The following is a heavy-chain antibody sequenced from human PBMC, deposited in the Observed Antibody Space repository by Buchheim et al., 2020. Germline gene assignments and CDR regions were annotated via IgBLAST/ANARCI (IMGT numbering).Heavy chain of an antibody. Sequence: VHLVESGGGLVQPGGSLRLSCAASGFVFSDYWMSWVRQAPGKGLEWVANIKRGGSEKNYVDSVRGRFTISRDNAKNSLYLQMNSLRADDTAVYYCVRDYGYYYAMDVWGQGTT. J-gene: IGHJ6*02. D-gene: IGHD4-17*01. CDR1: GFVFSDYW. V-gene: IGHV3-7*01. CDR3: VRDYGYYYAMDV. CDR2: IKRGGSEK.